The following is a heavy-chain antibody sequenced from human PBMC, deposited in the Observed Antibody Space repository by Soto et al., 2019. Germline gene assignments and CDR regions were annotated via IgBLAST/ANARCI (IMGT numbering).Heavy chain of an antibody. V-gene: IGHV3-11*01. CDR3: ASGTNGAFFVS. CDR2: ISSRSSTI. D-gene: IGHD2-8*01. J-gene: IGHJ4*02. CDR1: GFTFSDYY. Sequence: QVQLVESGGGLVKPGGSLRLSCAASGFTFSDYYMSWIRQAPGRGLEWVSYISSRSSTIFYAGSVKGRFTISRDNVKISLYLQMNSLRAEDTAVDYWASGTNGAFFVSWGQGTLVTVSS.